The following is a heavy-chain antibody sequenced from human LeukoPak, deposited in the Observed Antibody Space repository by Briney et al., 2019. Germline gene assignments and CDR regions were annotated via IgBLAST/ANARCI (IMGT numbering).Heavy chain of an antibody. CDR2: IYYSGNT. CDR1: GDSISSYY. V-gene: IGHV4-59*01. D-gene: IGHD1-26*01. J-gene: IGHJ5*02. CDR3: ARGLIVGATWGENSNCFDP. Sequence: SETLSLTCTVSGDSISSYYWSWIRQPPGKGLEWIGYIYYSGNTNYNPSLKSRVTISVDPSKNQFSLNLSSVTAADTAVYYCARGLIVGATWGENSNCFDPWGQGTLVTVSS.